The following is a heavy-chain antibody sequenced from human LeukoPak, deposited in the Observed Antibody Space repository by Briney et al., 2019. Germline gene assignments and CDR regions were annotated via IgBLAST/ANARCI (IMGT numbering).Heavy chain of an antibody. CDR3: ARNYYGSSGYYSLCAFDI. D-gene: IGHD3-22*01. CDR1: GFTFSSYW. CDR2: IKQDGSEK. V-gene: IGHV3-7*01. J-gene: IGHJ3*02. Sequence: GGSLRLSCAASGFTFSSYWMSWVRQAPGKGLEWVANIKQDGSEKYYVDSVKGRFTISRDNDKNSLYLQMNSLRAEDTAVYYCARNYYGSSGYYSLCAFDIWGQGTMVTVSS.